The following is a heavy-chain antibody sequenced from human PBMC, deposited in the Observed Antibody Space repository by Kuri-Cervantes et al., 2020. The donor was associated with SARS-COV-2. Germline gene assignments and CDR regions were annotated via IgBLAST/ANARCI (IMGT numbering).Heavy chain of an antibody. D-gene: IGHD3-16*01. J-gene: IGHJ6*03. V-gene: IGHV3-23*01. CDR3: ERGAANYYYMDV. CDR1: GFSFSGYA. Sequence: GESLKISCAASGFSFSGYAMSWVRQAPGKGLERVSAISAGGDTVLYADSVRGRFTISRDNSKNTLYLQTNSLRAEDTAIYYCERGAANYYYMDVWGKGTTVTVSS. CDR2: ISAGGDTV.